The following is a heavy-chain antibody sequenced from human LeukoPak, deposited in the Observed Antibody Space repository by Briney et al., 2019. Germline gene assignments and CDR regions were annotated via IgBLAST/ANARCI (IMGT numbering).Heavy chain of an antibody. V-gene: IGHV1-69*10. CDR1: GGTFRTYE. J-gene: IGHJ6*02. D-gene: IGHD5-18*01. CDR2: IISVLNIA. Sequence: SVKVSCHASGGTFRTYEINWVRQAPGQGLEWVGRIISVLNIANYAQRFQGRVTITADKSTNTAYMELSRLRSEDTATYYCARRSDTGVVPHHSYYCFGVWGQGTAVTVS. CDR3: ARRSDTGVVPHHSYYCFGV.